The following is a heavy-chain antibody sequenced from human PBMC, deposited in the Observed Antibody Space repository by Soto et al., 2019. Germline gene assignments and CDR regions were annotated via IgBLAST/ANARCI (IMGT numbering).Heavy chain of an antibody. J-gene: IGHJ4*02. D-gene: IGHD4-17*01. CDR2: ISYDGNNK. CDR1: GFIFSTYG. CDR3: AKDLLLTTITTVGD. Sequence: QVQLVESGGGVVQPGRSLRLSCAASGFIFSTYGMHWVRQAPGKGLEWLSVISYDGNNKDYADSVKGRFTISRDNSKNTLWLQMDSLRTEDTAVYYCAKDLLLTTITTVGDWGQGTLVTVSS. V-gene: IGHV3-30*18.